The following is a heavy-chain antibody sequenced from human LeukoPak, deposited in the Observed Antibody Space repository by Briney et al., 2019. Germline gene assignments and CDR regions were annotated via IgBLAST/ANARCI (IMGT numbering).Heavy chain of an antibody. CDR2: IYYSGST. V-gene: IGHV4-31*11. Sequence: SETLSLTCAVYGGSFSGYYWSWIRQHPGKGLEWIGYIYYSGSTYYNPSLKSRVTISVDTSKNQFSLKLSSVTAADTAVYYCARDHDYGGNWAFDYWGQGTLVTVSS. J-gene: IGHJ4*02. CDR3: ARDHDYGGNWAFDY. CDR1: GGSFSGYY. D-gene: IGHD4-23*01.